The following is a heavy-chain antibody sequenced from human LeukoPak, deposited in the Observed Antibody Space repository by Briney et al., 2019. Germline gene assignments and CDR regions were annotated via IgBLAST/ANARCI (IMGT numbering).Heavy chain of an antibody. Sequence: GASVKVSCKASGDTFSSYAISWVRQAPGQGLEWMGGIIPIFGTANYAQKFQGRVTITTDESTSTAYMELSSLRSEDTAVYYCARGGIAAAGTGWFDPWGQGTLVTVSS. CDR1: GDTFSSYA. CDR2: IIPIFGTA. J-gene: IGHJ5*02. V-gene: IGHV1-69*05. CDR3: ARGGIAAAGTGWFDP. D-gene: IGHD6-13*01.